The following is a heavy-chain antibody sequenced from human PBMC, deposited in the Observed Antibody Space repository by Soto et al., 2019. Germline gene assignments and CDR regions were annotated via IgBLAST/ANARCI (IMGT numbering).Heavy chain of an antibody. CDR1: GGTFSSYA. D-gene: IGHD6-19*01. CDR3: ARSTGYSSGPFDY. J-gene: IGHJ4*02. Sequence: SVKVSCKASGGTFSSYAISWVRQAPGQGLEWMGGIIPIFGTANYAQKFQGRVTITADESTSTAYMELSSLRSEDTAVYYCARSTGYSSGPFDYWGQGTLVTVSS. CDR2: IIPIFGTA. V-gene: IGHV1-69*13.